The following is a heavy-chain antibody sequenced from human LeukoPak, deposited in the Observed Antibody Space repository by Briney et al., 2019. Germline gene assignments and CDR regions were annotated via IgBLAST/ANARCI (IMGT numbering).Heavy chain of an antibody. D-gene: IGHD2-15*01. V-gene: IGHV4-34*01. CDR3: ARVYCSGGSCYSFDY. Sequence: PSETLSLTCAVYGGSFSGYYWSWIRQPPGKGLEWIGEINHSGSTNYNPSLKSRVTISVDTSKSQFSLKLSSVTAADTAVYYCARVYCSGGSCYSFDYWGQGTLVTVSS. CDR2: INHSGST. J-gene: IGHJ4*02. CDR1: GGSFSGYY.